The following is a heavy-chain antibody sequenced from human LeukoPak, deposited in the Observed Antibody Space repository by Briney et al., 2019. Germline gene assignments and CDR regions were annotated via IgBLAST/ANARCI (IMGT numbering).Heavy chain of an antibody. CDR2: INSDGSST. Sequence: GGSLRLSCAASGFTFSSYWMHWVRQAPGKGLVWVSRINSDGSSTSYADSVKGRFTISRDNAKNTLYLQMNSLRAEDTAVYYCARVWHYDSSGYYPHFDYWGQGTLVTVSS. J-gene: IGHJ4*02. V-gene: IGHV3-74*01. D-gene: IGHD3-22*01. CDR3: ARVWHYDSSGYYPHFDY. CDR1: GFTFSSYW.